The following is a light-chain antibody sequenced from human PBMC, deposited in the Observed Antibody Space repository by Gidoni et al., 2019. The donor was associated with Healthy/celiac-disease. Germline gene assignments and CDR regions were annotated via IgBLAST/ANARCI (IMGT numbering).Light chain of an antibody. Sequence: EIVLTQSPGTLSLSPGERATLSCRASQSVSSSYLAWYQQKPGQAPRLLIYGASSRATGIPDRFSGSGSGTDFTLTISRLEPEDFAVYYCQQYGSAPLFXQXTKLXIK. CDR3: QQYGSAPL. CDR1: QSVSSSY. V-gene: IGKV3-20*01. J-gene: IGKJ2*01. CDR2: GAS.